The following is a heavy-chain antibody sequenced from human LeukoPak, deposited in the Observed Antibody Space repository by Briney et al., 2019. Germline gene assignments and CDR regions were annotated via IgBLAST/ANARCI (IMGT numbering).Heavy chain of an antibody. CDR3: ARLPHYYDSSGYGSDAFDI. V-gene: IGHV4-39*01. J-gene: IGHJ3*02. Sequence: PSETLSLTCTVSGGSISSSSYYWGWIRQPPGKGLEWIGSIYYSGSTYYNPSLKSRVTISVDTPKNQFSLKLSSVTAAGTAVYYCARLPHYYDSSGYGSDAFDIWGQGTMVTVSS. CDR2: IYYSGST. D-gene: IGHD3-22*01. CDR1: GGSISSSSYY.